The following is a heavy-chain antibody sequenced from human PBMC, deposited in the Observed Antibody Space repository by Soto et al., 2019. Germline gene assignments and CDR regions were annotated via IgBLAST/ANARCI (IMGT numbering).Heavy chain of an antibody. CDR1: GGSISSSSYY. V-gene: IGHV4-39*01. CDR2: FYYSGST. CDR3: ARPRGYSYGPIDY. J-gene: IGHJ4*02. Sequence: QLQLQESGPGLVKPSETLSLTCTVSGGSISSSSYYWVWIRQPPGKGLEWIGSFYYSGSTYYNPSLKSRVTIAVDTSKNHSPLKLSSVTAAYTAVYYCARPRGYSYGPIDYWGQGTLVTVSS. D-gene: IGHD5-18*01.